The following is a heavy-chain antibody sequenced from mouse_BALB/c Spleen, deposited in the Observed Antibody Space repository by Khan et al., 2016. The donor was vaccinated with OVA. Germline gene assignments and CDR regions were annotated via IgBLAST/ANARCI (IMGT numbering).Heavy chain of an antibody. Sequence: VQLQQSGAELAKPGASVKMSCKASGYTFTTYWMHWVKQRPGQGLEWIGYIDPSTGYTEYNQKFKDKATLTTDKSSSTAYMQLSSLTSEDSAVYYCARRGRYGSITYWGQGTMVTVSA. CDR3: ARRGRYGSITY. D-gene: IGHD1-1*02. V-gene: IGHV1-7*01. J-gene: IGHJ3*01. CDR2: IDPSTGYT. CDR1: GYTFTTYW.